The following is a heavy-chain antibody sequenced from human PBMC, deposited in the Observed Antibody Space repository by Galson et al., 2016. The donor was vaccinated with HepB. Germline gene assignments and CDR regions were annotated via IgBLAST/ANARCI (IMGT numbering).Heavy chain of an antibody. J-gene: IGHJ4*02. D-gene: IGHD5-24*01. CDR3: GKGSRGDVYTYGDY. CDR2: ISISGDHV. CDR1: GLTLSNYV. Sequence: SLRLSCAASGLTLSNYVINWIRQAPGKGLEWVSGISISGDHVYYADSVKDRLTIYRENSKNTVYLQMNSLRAVDTAVYYCGKGSRGDVYTYGDYWGQGTRVTVSS. V-gene: IGHV3-23*01.